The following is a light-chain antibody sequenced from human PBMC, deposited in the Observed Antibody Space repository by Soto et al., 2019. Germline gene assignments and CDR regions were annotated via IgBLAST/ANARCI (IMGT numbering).Light chain of an antibody. CDR3: SSYAGSNNLV. Sequence: QSALIQPPSASGSPGQSVTISCTGTSSDVGGYNYVSWYQQHPGKAPKLMIYEVSKRPSGVPDRFSGSKSGNTASLTVSGLQAEDEADYYCSSYAGSNNLVFGGGTQLTVL. CDR2: EVS. J-gene: IGLJ2*01. V-gene: IGLV2-8*01. CDR1: SSDVGGYNY.